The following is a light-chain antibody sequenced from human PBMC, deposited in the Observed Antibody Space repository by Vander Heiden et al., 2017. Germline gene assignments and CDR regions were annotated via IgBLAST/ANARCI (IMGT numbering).Light chain of an antibody. CDR2: AAS. CDR1: QGISSY. Sequence: AIRMTQSPSSFSASTGDRVTITCRASQGISSYLAWYQQKPGKAPKILIYAASTVQSGVPSRFSGSGSGTDFTLTISCLQSEDFATYYCQQYYSNPLTFGRGTKLEIK. J-gene: IGKJ2*01. V-gene: IGKV1-8*01. CDR3: QQYYSNPLT.